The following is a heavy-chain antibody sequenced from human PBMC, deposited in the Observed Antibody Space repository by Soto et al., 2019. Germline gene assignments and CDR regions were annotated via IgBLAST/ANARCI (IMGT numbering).Heavy chain of an antibody. CDR2: ISYSGST. CDR3: ARHTLTVHYFDF. CDR1: GDSINSGVYY. Sequence: SETLSLTCTVSGDSINSGVYYWSWIRQHPGKGLEWIGYISYSGSTYYNPSLKSRVTMSLDTSKNQFSLKLSSVTAADTAVYYCARHTLTVHYFDFWGQGTLVTVSS. V-gene: IGHV4-31*03. J-gene: IGHJ4*02. D-gene: IGHD3-16*01.